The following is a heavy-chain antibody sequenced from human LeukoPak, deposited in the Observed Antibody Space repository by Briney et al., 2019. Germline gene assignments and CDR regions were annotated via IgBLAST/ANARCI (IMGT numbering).Heavy chain of an antibody. CDR1: GFTVSSNY. CDR3: AREYGSGTGDY. J-gene: IGHJ4*02. Sequence: GGSLRLSCAASGFTVSSNYMSWVRQAPEKGLEWVSVIYSGGSTYYADSVKGRFTISRDNSKNTLYLQMNSLRAEDTAVYYCAREYGSGTGDYWGQGTLVTVSS. V-gene: IGHV3-53*01. CDR2: IYSGGST. D-gene: IGHD3-10*01.